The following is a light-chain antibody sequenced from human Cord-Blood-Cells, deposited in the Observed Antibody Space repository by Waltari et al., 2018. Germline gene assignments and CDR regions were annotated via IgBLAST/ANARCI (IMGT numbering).Light chain of an antibody. CDR1: SSDVGGYNY. V-gene: IGLV2-8*01. CDR2: EVS. CDR3: SSYAGSNNLV. Sequence: QSALTQPPSASGSPGPSVTISCTGTSSDVGGYNYVSWSQQHPGKAPKLMIYEVSKRPSGVPDRFSGSKSGNTASLTVSGLQAEDEADYYCSSYAGSNNLVFGGGTKLTVL. J-gene: IGLJ3*02.